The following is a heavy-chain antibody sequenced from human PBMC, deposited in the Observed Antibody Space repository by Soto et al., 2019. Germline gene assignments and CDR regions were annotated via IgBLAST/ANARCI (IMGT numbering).Heavy chain of an antibody. V-gene: IGHV2-70*12. CDR1: GFSLSTSGIC. Sequence: GPTLVNPTQALTLTCTFSGFSLSTSGICVCWIRQPPGKALEWLARIDWDDDKYYSTSLKTRLTISKDTSKNQVVLTMTNMDPVDTATYYCAHSSIGVVAAAPGFWFDPWGQGTLVT. CDR3: AHSSIGVVAAAPGFWFDP. CDR2: IDWDDDK. D-gene: IGHD2-2*01. J-gene: IGHJ5*02.